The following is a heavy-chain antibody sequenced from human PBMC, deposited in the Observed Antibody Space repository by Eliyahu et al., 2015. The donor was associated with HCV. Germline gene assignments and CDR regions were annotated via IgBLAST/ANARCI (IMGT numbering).Heavy chain of an antibody. J-gene: IGHJ4*02. V-gene: IGHV3-21*01. CDR3: AREVAVAGNFDY. Sequence: EVQLVESGGGLVKPGGSLXLSCAASXFTFSSYSMNWVRQAPGKGLEGVSSISSSSSYIYYADSVKGRFTISRDNAKNSLYLQMNSLRAEDTAVYYCAREVAVAGNFDYWGQGTLVTVSS. CDR2: ISSSSSYI. D-gene: IGHD6-19*01. CDR1: XFTFSSYS.